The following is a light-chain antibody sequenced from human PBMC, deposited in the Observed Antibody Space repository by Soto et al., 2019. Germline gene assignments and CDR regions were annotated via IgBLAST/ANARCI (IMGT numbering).Light chain of an antibody. Sequence: QLVLTQPASVSGSPGQSITISCTGTSSDVGGYNYVSWYRQHPGKAPKLMIYDVSNRPSGVSNRFSGSKSGNTASLTISGLQAEDEADYYCSSYTSSSTLVVFGGGTKVTVL. J-gene: IGLJ2*01. V-gene: IGLV2-14*01. CDR2: DVS. CDR3: SSYTSSSTLVV. CDR1: SSDVGGYNY.